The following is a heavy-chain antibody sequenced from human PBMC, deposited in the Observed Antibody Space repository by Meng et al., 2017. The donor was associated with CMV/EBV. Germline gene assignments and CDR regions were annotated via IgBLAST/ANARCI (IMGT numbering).Heavy chain of an antibody. Sequence: CTVSGGSVSSGSYYWSWIRQPPGKGLEWIGEISHSGNTKYNPSLQSRVTISADKTKNDFSLKLTSMTAADTGVYFCARSPGFWSLDYWGQGTLVTVSS. J-gene: IGHJ4*02. CDR1: GGSVSSGSYY. V-gene: IGHV4-61*01. CDR2: ISHSGNT. CDR3: ARSPGFWSLDY. D-gene: IGHD2-8*02.